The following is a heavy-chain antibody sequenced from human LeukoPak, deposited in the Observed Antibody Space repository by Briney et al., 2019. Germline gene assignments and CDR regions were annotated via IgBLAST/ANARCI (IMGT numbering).Heavy chain of an antibody. CDR3: ARGRGAYGDYDGRFDY. D-gene: IGHD4-17*01. CDR2: IYHSGST. V-gene: IGHV4-30-2*01. Sequence: SETLSLTCAVSGGSISSGGYSWSWIRQPPGKGLEWIGYIYHSGSTYYNPSLKSRVTISVDRSKNQFSLKLSSVTAADTAVYYCARGRGAYGDYDGRFDYWGQGTLVTVSS. CDR1: GGSISSGGYS. J-gene: IGHJ4*02.